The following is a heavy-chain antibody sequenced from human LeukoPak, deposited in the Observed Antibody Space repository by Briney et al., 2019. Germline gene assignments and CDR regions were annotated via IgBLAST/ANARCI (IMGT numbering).Heavy chain of an antibody. CDR3: VREGNYLLSKNFDC. CDR1: GFTFTSDYY. J-gene: IGHJ4*02. Sequence: ASVKLSCKASGFTFTSDYYLHWVRQAPAQGLEGMGYFNPHKGYTSSPQKFQGRITMTTDTSISAVYMELSSLISDDTAIYYCVREGNYLLSKNFDCWGQGTLVTVSS. D-gene: IGHD4-11*01. V-gene: IGHV1-2*02. CDR2: FNPHKGYT.